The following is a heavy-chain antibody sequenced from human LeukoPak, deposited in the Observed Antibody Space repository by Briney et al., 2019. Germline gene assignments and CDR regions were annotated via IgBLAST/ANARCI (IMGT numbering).Heavy chain of an antibody. CDR1: GGSISSYY. J-gene: IGHJ4*02. CDR2: IYYSGST. V-gene: IGHV4-59*01. Sequence: SETLSLTCTVSGGSISSYYWSWIRQPPGKGLEWIGYIYYSGSTNYNPSLKSRVIISVDTSKNQFSLKLSSVTAADTAVYYCAGDTYYDILTGYYPHLNFDYWGQGTLVTVSS. D-gene: IGHD3-9*01. CDR3: AGDTYYDILTGYYPHLNFDY.